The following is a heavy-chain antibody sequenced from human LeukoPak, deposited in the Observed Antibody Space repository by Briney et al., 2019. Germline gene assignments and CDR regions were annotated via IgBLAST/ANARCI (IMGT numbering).Heavy chain of an antibody. CDR1: GASISSNW. CDR2: IHHSGSA. J-gene: IGHJ4*02. CDR3: ARSVAGLIDY. V-gene: IGHV4-4*02. D-gene: IGHD6-19*01. Sequence: SETLSLTCAVSGASISSNWWNWVRQPPGKGLEWIGEIHHSGSANYNPSLKSRVTISVDKSKNQFSLKLSSVTAADTAVYYCARSVAGLIDYWGQGTLVTVSS.